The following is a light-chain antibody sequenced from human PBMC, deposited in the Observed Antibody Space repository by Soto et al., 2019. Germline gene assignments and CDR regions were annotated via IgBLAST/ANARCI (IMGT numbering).Light chain of an antibody. Sequence: EIVLTQSPGTLSLSPGERATLSCRASQSFSSSYLAWYQQKPGQAPRLLIHGASSRATGIPDRFSGSGSGTDFTLTISRLEPEDFAVYYCQQYGSSSAWTFGQGTKVEIK. V-gene: IGKV3-20*01. CDR2: GAS. J-gene: IGKJ1*01. CDR3: QQYGSSSAWT. CDR1: QSFSSSY.